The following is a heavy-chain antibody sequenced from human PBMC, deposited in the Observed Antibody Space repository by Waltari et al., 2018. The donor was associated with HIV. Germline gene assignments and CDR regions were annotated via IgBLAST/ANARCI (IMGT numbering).Heavy chain of an antibody. Sequence: QVQLVQSGAEVKKPGSSVKVSCKASGGTFSSYAISWVRQAPGQGLEWMGGIIPIFGTANYAQKFQGRVTITADESTSTAYMELSSLRSEDTAVYYCAGFRGYSSGWGRNYCDYWGQGTLVTVSS. D-gene: IGHD6-19*01. J-gene: IGHJ4*02. CDR2: IIPIFGTA. CDR3: AGFRGYSSGWGRNYCDY. CDR1: GGTFSSYA. V-gene: IGHV1-69*01.